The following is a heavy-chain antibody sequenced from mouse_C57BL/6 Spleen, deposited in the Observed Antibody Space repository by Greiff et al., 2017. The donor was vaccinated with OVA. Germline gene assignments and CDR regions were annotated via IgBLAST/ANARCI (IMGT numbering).Heavy chain of an antibody. D-gene: IGHD1-1*01. CDR2: IDPSDSYT. Sequence: VQLQQSGAELVKPGASVKLSCKASGYTFTSYWMQWVKQRPGQGLEWIGEIDPSDSYTNYNQKFKGKATLTVDTSSSTAYMQLSSLTSEDSAVYYCATPGDYYGSSYGFAYWGQGTLVTVSA. CDR3: ATPGDYYGSSYGFAY. J-gene: IGHJ3*01. V-gene: IGHV1-50*01. CDR1: GYTFTSYW.